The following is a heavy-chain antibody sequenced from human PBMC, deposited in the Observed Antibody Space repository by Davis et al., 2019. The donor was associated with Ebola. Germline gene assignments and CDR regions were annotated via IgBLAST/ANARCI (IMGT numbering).Heavy chain of an antibody. CDR3: ARWEAGQYYFDY. Sequence: PGGSLRLSCTVSGGSVSSGSYYWSWIRQPPGKGLEWIGYIYYSGSTNYNPSLKSRVTISVDTSKNQFSLKLSSVTAADTAVYYCARWEAGQYYFDYWGQGTLVTVSS. D-gene: IGHD1-26*01. V-gene: IGHV4-61*01. J-gene: IGHJ4*02. CDR2: IYYSGST. CDR1: GGSVSSGSYY.